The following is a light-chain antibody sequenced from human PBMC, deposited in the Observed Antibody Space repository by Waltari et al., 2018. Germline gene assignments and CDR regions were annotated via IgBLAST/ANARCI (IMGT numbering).Light chain of an antibody. CDR2: YKSDSDK. J-gene: IGLJ3*02. CDR3: MIWHSSAWV. V-gene: IGLV5-45*02. CDR1: SDITIGAYR. Sequence: QAVLTQPSSLSASPGASASLTCTFRSDITIGAYRIYWYQQQPGSPPQYLLRYKSDSDKQQGSGVPSRFSGSKDASANAGILLISGLQSEDEADYYCMIWHSSAWVFGGGTKLTVL.